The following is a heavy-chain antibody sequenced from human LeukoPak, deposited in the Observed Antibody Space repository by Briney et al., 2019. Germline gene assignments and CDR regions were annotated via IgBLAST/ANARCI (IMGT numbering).Heavy chain of an antibody. CDR1: GGTFSSYA. Sequence: SVKISCKASGGTFSSYALTWVRQAPGQGLEWMGGIVPILHTAKYAQKFQDRVTITADESTTTAYMELSSLRADDTAMYYCASSIPGAADRWGQGTLVTVSS. J-gene: IGHJ4*02. D-gene: IGHD6-13*01. CDR3: ASSIPGAADR. CDR2: IVPILHTA. V-gene: IGHV1-69*13.